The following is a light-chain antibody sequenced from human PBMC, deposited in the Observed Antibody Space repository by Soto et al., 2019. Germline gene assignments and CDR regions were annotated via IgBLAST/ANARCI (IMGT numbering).Light chain of an antibody. J-gene: IGKJ4*01. CDR3: MQGLQIPLT. CDR1: QSLLYSNGHNY. V-gene: IGKV2-28*01. CDR2: LGS. Sequence: EIVMTQSPLSLPVTPGEPASISCRSSQSLLYSNGHNYVNWYQQKPGESPQLLIYLGSNRASGVPDRFSGSGSGTDFTLKISRVEAEDVGVYYCMQGLQIPLTFGGGTKVEIK.